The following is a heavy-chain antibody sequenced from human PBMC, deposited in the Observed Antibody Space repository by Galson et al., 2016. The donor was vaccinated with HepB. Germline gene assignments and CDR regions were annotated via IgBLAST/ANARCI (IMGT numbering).Heavy chain of an antibody. CDR3: ARMQLHSYYYGMDV. CDR2: TFYRSQWYN. V-gene: IGHV6-1*01. Sequence: WNWVRQSPSRGLEWLGRTFYRSQWYNDYAVSVKSRITINPDTSKNQFSLHLNSVTPEDTAVYYCARMQLHSYYYGMDVWGQGTTVTVSS. J-gene: IGHJ6*02. D-gene: IGHD5-24*01.